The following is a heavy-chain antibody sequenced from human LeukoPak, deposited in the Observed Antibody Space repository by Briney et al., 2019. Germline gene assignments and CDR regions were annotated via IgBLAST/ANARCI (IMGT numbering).Heavy chain of an antibody. CDR1: GFTFSSYS. V-gene: IGHV3-21*01. CDR2: ISSSSSYI. J-gene: IGHJ4*02. D-gene: IGHD3-22*01. CDR3: ARDTYYYDSSGYYNDY. Sequence: GGSLRLSCAASGFTFSSYSMNWVRQAPGKGLEWVSSISSSSSYIYYADSVKGRFTISRDNAKNSLYLQMNSLGAEDTAVYYCARDTYYYDSSGYYNDYWGQGTLVTVSS.